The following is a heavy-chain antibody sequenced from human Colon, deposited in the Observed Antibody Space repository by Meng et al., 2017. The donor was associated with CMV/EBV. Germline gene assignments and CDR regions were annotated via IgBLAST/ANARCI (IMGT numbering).Heavy chain of an antibody. CDR3: ARDSPFYGMDV. CDR2: IYYSGST. J-gene: IGHJ6*02. CDR1: GGSISSGGYY. V-gene: IGHV4-31*03. Sequence: SETLSLTCTVSGGSISSGGYYWSWIRQHPGKGLEWIGYIYYSGSTYYNPSLKSRVTISVDTSKNQFSLKLSSVTAADTAVYYCARDSPFYGMDVWGQGTPVTVSS.